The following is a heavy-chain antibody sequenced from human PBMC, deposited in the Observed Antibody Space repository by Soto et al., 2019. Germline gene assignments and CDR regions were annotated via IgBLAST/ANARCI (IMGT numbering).Heavy chain of an antibody. Sequence: PSEPLSLPCTVSGGSISGYYWSWIRQPPGKGLEWIGEINHSGSTNYNPSLKSRVPISVDTSKNQFSLKLSSVTAADTAVYYCARGPHRPRWASRSTNKLDYCSSTSCYGWFDPWGQGTLVTVSS. D-gene: IGHD2-2*01. CDR1: GGSISGYY. CDR2: INHSGST. CDR3: ARGPHRPRWASRSTNKLDYCSSTSCYGWFDP. V-gene: IGHV4-34*01. J-gene: IGHJ5*02.